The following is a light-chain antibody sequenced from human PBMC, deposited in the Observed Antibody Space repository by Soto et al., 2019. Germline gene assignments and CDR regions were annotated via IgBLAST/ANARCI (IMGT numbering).Light chain of an antibody. CDR3: AAWDDILHAYV. V-gene: IGLV1-44*01. J-gene: IGLJ1*01. CDR2: SFN. Sequence: QPGLTQPPSASGTPGQRDTISCSGSSSNIGTNTVNWYQQLPGTAPKLHIYSFNERPSGVPDRFSCSRSGTSGSLAIRGLRFEAEADYYCAAWDDILHAYVFGTGTKVTVL. CDR1: SSNIGTNT.